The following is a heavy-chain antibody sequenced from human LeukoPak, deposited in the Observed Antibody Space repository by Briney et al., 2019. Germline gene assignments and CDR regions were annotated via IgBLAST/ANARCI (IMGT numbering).Heavy chain of an antibody. J-gene: IGHJ4*02. CDR2: ISSSSSYI. D-gene: IGHD6-13*01. V-gene: IGHV3-21*01. CDR1: GFTFSSYS. Sequence: GGSLRLSRAASGFTFSSYSMNWVRQAPGKGLEWVSSISSSSSYIYYADSVKGRFTISRDNAKNSLYLQMNSLRAEDTAVYYCAKCITAAGTCYFDYWGQGTLVTVSS. CDR3: AKCITAAGTCYFDY.